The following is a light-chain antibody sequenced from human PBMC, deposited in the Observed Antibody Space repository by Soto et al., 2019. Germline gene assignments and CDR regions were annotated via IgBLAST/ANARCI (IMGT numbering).Light chain of an antibody. V-gene: IGKV3-11*01. CDR3: QQRSNWPPL. Sequence: EIVLTQSPATLSLSPGERATLSCRASQSVSSYLAWYQQKPGQAPRLLIYDASNRATGIPARFSGSGSGTDFPLTISSLEPEAFAVSNCQQRSNWPPLFGPGTKVDIK. CDR1: QSVSSY. CDR2: DAS. J-gene: IGKJ3*01.